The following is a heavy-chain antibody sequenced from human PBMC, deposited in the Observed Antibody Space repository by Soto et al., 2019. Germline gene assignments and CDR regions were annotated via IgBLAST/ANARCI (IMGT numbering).Heavy chain of an antibody. CDR3: ARDFFDSSDYNTKWFDP. D-gene: IGHD3-22*01. CDR1: GDSISNSRFY. CDR2: IYHTGNA. Sequence: SETLSLTCSVSGDSISNSRFYWAWIRQPPGEVLEWIVSIYHTGNAYYNPSLKSRVTISFDTSNNQFSLKLTSVTSSVAALYYXARDFFDSSDYNTKWFDPWGQGTLVTVSS. J-gene: IGHJ5*02. V-gene: IGHV4-39*01.